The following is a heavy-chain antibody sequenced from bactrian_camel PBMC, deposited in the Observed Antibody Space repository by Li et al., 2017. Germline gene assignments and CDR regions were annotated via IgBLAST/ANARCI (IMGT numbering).Heavy chain of an antibody. Sequence: HVQLVESGGGSVQAGGSLRLSCAISGYTYSSYCMGWFRQAPGKEREGVAAIDSDGSTSYADSVKGRFTISQDNAKNTLYLLMDSLETEDTAVYYCASDCYTGSWCYHSYPGWGQGTQVTVS. D-gene: IGHD3*01. J-gene: IGHJ4*01. CDR2: IDSDGST. V-gene: IGHV3S26*01. CDR3: ASDCYTGSWCYHSYPG. CDR1: GYTYSSYC.